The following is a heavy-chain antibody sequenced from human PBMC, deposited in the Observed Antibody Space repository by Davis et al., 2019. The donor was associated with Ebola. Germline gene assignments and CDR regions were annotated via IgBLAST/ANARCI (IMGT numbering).Heavy chain of an antibody. D-gene: IGHD6-13*01. CDR1: GYTFTSYY. V-gene: IGHV1-18*04. CDR3: ARDQDSSSWYAAGFYYYGMDV. Sequence: ASVKVSCKASGYTFTSYYMHWVRQAPGQGLEWMGWISAYNGKTNYAQKFQGRVAITADESTSTAYMELRSLRSDDTAVYYCARDQDSSSWYAAGFYYYGMDVWGKGTTVTVSS. J-gene: IGHJ6*04. CDR2: ISAYNGKT.